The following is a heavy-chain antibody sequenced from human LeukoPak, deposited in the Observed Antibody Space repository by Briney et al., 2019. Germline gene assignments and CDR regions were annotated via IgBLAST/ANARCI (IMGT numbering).Heavy chain of an antibody. D-gene: IGHD2-21*02. CDR3: ARDQGDERYYYYGMDV. Sequence: PSETLSLTCTVSGGSISSYYWSWIRQPPGKGLEWIGYIYYSGSPNYNPSLKSRVTISVDTSKNQFSLKLSSVTAADTAVYYCARDQGDERYYYYGMDVWGQGTTVTVSS. CDR2: IYYSGSP. V-gene: IGHV4-59*01. J-gene: IGHJ6*02. CDR1: GGSISSYY.